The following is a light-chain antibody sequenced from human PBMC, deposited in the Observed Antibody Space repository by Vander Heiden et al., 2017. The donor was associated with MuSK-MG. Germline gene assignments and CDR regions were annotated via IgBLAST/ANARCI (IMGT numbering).Light chain of an antibody. J-gene: IGLJ1*01. CDR2: DVS. CDR1: SSDVGGYNY. CDR3: SSYTSSSTQV. V-gene: IGLV2-14*01. Sequence: QSALTPPASVSGSPGQSITISCTGTSSDVGGYNYDSWYQQQPGKPPKLMIYDVSNRPAGVSNRFSGSKSGNTASLTIAGIQAEDDAEYYCSSYTSSSTQVFGTGTKVTVL.